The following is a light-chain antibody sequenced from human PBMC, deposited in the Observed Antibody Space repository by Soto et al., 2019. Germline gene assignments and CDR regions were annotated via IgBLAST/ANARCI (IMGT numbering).Light chain of an antibody. CDR3: QQYNNWPRT. V-gene: IGKV3D-15*01. J-gene: IGKJ1*01. Sequence: EILMTQSPVTLSLSPGERATLSCRASQSVSSNYLAWYQQKPGQAPRLLIYGASSRATGIPDRFSGSGSGTEFTLTISSLQSEDFAVYYCQQYNNWPRTFGQGTKVDIK. CDR1: QSVSSN. CDR2: GAS.